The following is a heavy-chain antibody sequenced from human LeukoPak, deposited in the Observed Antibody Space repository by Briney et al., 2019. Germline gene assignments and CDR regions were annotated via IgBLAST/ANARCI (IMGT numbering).Heavy chain of an antibody. V-gene: IGHV3-43*01. D-gene: IGHD6-6*01. CDR1: GFTFHHYS. J-gene: IGHJ4*02. Sequence: GGSLRLSCAASGFTFHHYSMHWVRQPPGKGLEWVSLISWDGGITYYADSVRGRFTISRDNAKNTLYLQMNSLRAEDTALYYCARDAYSSSPKPDYWGQGTLVTVSS. CDR3: ARDAYSSSPKPDY. CDR2: ISWDGGIT.